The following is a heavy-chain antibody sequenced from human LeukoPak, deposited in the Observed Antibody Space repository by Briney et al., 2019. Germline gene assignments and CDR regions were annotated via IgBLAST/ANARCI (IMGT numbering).Heavy chain of an antibody. Sequence: SQTLSLTCAISGDSVYSSSSAWNWIRQSPSRGLEWLGRTYHRSEWYNDYAASVKSRITINPDTSKNLVSLQLNSVTPEDTAIYYCAREDSYGGKFDYWGQGTLVTVSS. J-gene: IGHJ4*02. V-gene: IGHV6-1*01. CDR3: AREDSYGGKFDY. CDR1: GDSVYSSSSA. CDR2: TYHRSEWYN. D-gene: IGHD5-18*01.